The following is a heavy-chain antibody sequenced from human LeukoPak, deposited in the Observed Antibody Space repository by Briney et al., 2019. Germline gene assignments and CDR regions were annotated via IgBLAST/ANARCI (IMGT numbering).Heavy chain of an antibody. J-gene: IGHJ4*02. V-gene: IGHV4-34*01. Sequence: SETLSLTCAVYGGSFSGYYWSWIRQPPGKGLEWIWEINHSGSTNYNPSLKSRVTISVDTSKNQFSLKLSSVTAADTAVYYCARGLRYSSSWYDYWGQGTLVTVSS. D-gene: IGHD6-13*01. CDR1: GGSFSGYY. CDR3: ARGLRYSSSWYDY. CDR2: INHSGST.